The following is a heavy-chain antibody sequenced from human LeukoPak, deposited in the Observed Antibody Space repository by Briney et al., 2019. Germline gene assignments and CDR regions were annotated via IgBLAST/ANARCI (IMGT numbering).Heavy chain of an antibody. Sequence: GGSLRLSCAASGFTFSSYWMSWVRQAPGKGLEWVANIKQDGSEKYYVDSVKGRFTISRDNAKNTLYLQMNSLRAEDTAVYYCAKEVDGDYVIDYWGQGTLVTVSS. CDR3: AKEVDGDYVIDY. D-gene: IGHD4-17*01. CDR2: IKQDGSEK. J-gene: IGHJ4*02. CDR1: GFTFSSYW. V-gene: IGHV3-7*03.